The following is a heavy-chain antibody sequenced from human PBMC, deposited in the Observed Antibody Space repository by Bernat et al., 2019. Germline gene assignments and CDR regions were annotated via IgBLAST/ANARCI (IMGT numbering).Heavy chain of an antibody. J-gene: IGHJ6*02. CDR2: IWYDGSNK. Sequence: QVQLVESGGGVVQPGRSLRLSCAASGFTFSSYGMHWVRQAPGKGLEWVAVIWYDGSNKYYADSVKGRFTISRDNSNNTLYLQMNSLRAEDTAVYYCAREGAEMVRGVRRYYYGMDVWGQGTTVTVSS. CDR3: AREGAEMVRGVRRYYYGMDV. D-gene: IGHD3-10*01. CDR1: GFTFSSYG. V-gene: IGHV3-33*01.